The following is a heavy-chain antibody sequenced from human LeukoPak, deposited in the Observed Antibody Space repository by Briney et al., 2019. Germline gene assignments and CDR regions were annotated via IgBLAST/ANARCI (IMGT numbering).Heavy chain of an antibody. CDR3: ARERVTPPPFDAFDI. CDR2: ISSSSSYI. CDR1: GGSFNGYY. D-gene: IGHD2-21*02. Sequence: ETLSLTCAVYGGSFNGYYWNYIRQAPGKGLEWVSSISSSSSYIYYADSVKGRFTISRDNAKNSLYLQMNSLRAEDTAVYYCARERVTPPPFDAFDIWGQGTMVTVSS. V-gene: IGHV3-21*01. J-gene: IGHJ3*02.